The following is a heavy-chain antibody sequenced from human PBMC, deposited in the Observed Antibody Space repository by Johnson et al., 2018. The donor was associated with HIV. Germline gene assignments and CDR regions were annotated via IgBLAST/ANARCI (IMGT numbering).Heavy chain of an antibody. CDR1: GFSFSNFG. D-gene: IGHD1-14*01. Sequence: QVQLVESGGGLVQPGGSLRLSCAASGFSFSNFGMHWVRQAPSKGLEWVALIWYDGSNKYYAESVKGRFTISRDNSKNTLDLQMHSLRAEDTAVYYCAKKGGRRSPNRNALEIWGQGTMVTVSS. V-gene: IGHV3-33*06. CDR2: IWYDGSNK. CDR3: AKKGGRRSPNRNALEI. J-gene: IGHJ3*02.